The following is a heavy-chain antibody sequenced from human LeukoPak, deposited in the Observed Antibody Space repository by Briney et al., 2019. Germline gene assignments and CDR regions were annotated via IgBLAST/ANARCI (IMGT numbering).Heavy chain of an antibody. V-gene: IGHV4-34*01. CDR3: P. Sequence: PSETLSLTCAVYGGSFSGYYWSWIRQPPGKGLEWIGEIKHSGSSDYNPSLKSRVTISLETSKNQFSLKLSSVTAADTAVYFDPWGQGSLVTVSS. J-gene: IGHJ5*02. CDR2: IKHSGSS. CDR1: GGSFSGYY.